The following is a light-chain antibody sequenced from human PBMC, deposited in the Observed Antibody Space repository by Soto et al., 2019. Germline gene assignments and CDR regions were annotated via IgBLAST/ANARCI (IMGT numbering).Light chain of an antibody. CDR1: SSDIGAYNF. J-gene: IGLJ2*01. CDR2: DVN. Sequence: QSALTQPASVSGSPGQSITISCTGTSSDIGAYNFVSWYQQHPGKAPKLMLYDVNIRPSGVSNRFSGSKSGNTASLTISGPQAEEEAYYYCTSWTTSTTMIFGGGTKVTVL. V-gene: IGLV2-14*03. CDR3: TSWTTSTTMI.